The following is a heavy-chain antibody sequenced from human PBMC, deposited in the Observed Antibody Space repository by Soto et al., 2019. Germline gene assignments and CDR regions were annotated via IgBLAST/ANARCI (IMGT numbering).Heavy chain of an antibody. CDR1: GFTFSSYG. CDR3: AKDNRQQLAKGGGVFDF. D-gene: IGHD6-13*01. Sequence: QVQLVESGGGVVQPGRSLRLSCAASGFTFSSYGMHWVRQAPGKGLEWVAAVSYDGSNKYFADSVKGRFTISRDNSKNTLYLQMRGLRPEDTAVYYCAKDNRQQLAKGGGVFDFWGQGTLVTVSS. V-gene: IGHV3-30*18. J-gene: IGHJ4*02. CDR2: VSYDGSNK.